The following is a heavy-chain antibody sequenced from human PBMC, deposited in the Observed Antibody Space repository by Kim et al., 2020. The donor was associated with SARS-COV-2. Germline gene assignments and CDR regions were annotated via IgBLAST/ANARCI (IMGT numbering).Heavy chain of an antibody. V-gene: IGHV4-39*01. Sequence: SETLSLTCTVSGGSISSSSYYWGWIRQPPGKGLEWIGSINYSESTYYNPSLKSRVTISVDTSKNQFSLKLSSVTAADTAVYYCARIWRVWGQGTTVTVSS. J-gene: IGHJ6*02. CDR2: INYSEST. D-gene: IGHD1-1*01. CDR1: GGSISSSSYY. CDR3: ARIWRV.